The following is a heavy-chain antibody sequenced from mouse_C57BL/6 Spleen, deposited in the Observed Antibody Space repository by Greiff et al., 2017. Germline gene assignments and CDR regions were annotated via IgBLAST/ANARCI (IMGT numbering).Heavy chain of an antibody. CDR2: IYPGDGDT. CDR3: ARDSSGYLYAY. CDR1: GYAFSSYW. Sequence: QVQLKESGAELVKPGASVKISCKASGYAFSSYWMNWVKQRPGKGLEWIGQIYPGDGDTNYNGKFKGKATLTADKSSSTAYMQLSSLTSEDSAVYFCARDSSGYLYAYWGQGTLVTVSA. D-gene: IGHD3-2*02. J-gene: IGHJ3*01. V-gene: IGHV1-80*01.